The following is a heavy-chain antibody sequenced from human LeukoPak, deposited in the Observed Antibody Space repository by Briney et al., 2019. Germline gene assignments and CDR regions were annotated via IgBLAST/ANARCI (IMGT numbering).Heavy chain of an antibody. V-gene: IGHV1-24*01. Sequence: ASVKVSCKASGGTFSSYAISWVRQAPGKGLEWMGGFDPEDGETIYAQKFQGRVTMTEDTSTDTAYMELSSLRSEDTAMYYCATFSRMVTVYWGQGTLVTVSS. CDR2: FDPEDGET. CDR1: GGTFSSYA. CDR3: ATFSRMVTVY. D-gene: IGHD4-23*01. J-gene: IGHJ4*02.